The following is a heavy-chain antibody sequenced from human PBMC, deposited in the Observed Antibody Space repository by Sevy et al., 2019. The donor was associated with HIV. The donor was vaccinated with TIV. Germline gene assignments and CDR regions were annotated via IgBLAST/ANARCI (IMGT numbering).Heavy chain of an antibody. CDR3: XXXXXXXXXXXNDAFDI. Sequence: GGSLRLSCAASGFTFSSYSMNWVRQAPGKGLEWVSSISSSSSYIYYADSVKGRFTISRDNAKNSLYLQMNSLRAEDXXXXXXXXXXXXXXXXXNDAFDIWGQGTMVTVSS. CDR2: ISSSSSYI. CDR1: GFTFSSYS. V-gene: IGHV3-21*01. J-gene: IGHJ3*02.